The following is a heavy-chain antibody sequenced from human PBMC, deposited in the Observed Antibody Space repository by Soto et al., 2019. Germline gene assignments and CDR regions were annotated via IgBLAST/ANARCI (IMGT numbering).Heavy chain of an antibody. Sequence: PGGSLRLSCAASGFTFSSYGMHWVRQAPGKGLEWVAVISYDGSNKYYADSVKGRFTISRDNSKNTLYLQMNSLRAEDTAVYYCARVQRHLAARPPLRRDWFDPWGQGTRVTVSS. CDR2: ISYDGSNK. CDR3: ARVQRHLAARPPLRRDWFDP. J-gene: IGHJ5*02. V-gene: IGHV3-30*03. CDR1: GFTFSSYG. D-gene: IGHD6-6*01.